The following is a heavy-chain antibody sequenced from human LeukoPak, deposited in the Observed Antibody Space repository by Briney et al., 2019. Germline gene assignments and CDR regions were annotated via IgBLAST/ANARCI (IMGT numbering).Heavy chain of an antibody. CDR3: AREIIPNWFDP. Sequence: ASVKVSCKASGYTFTGYYMHWVRQAPGQGLEWMGIINPSGGSTSYAQKFQGRVTMTRDMSTSTVYMELSSLRSEDTAVYYCAREIIPNWFDPWGQGTLVTVSS. V-gene: IGHV1-46*01. CDR1: GYTFTGYY. CDR2: INPSGGST. D-gene: IGHD2-21*01. J-gene: IGHJ5*02.